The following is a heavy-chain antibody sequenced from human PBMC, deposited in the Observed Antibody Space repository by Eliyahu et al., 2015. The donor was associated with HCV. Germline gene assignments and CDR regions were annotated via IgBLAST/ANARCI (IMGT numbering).Heavy chain of an antibody. V-gene: IGHV4-59*08. Sequence: QVQLQESGPGLVKPSETLSLTCTVSGGSSCIYNCYWSWIRQPPGKGLEWIGYIYYSGSTSYNPSLKSRVTISVDTSKNQFSLKLSSVTAADTAVYYCARSTTVTTGMDYWGQGTLVTVSS. CDR1: GGSSCIYNCY. CDR2: IYYSGST. CDR3: ARSTTVTTGMDY. D-gene: IGHD4-17*01. J-gene: IGHJ4*02.